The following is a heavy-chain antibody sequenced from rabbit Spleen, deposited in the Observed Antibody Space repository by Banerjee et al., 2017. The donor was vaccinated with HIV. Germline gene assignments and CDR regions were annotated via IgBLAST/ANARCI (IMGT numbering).Heavy chain of an antibody. CDR3: VREVAAGNSGWYTFNL. CDR2: IDPIFGTT. CDR1: GFDFSSYG. V-gene: IGHV1S47*01. J-gene: IGHJ4*01. Sequence: QEQLVESGGGLVQPGGSLNLSCNASGFDFSSYGVSWVRQAPGKGLEWIGYIDPIFGTTAYASWVNDRFTISSHNAQNTLYLQLNRLTAADTATYFCVREVAAGNSGWYTFNLWGPGTLVTVS. D-gene: IGHD1-1*01.